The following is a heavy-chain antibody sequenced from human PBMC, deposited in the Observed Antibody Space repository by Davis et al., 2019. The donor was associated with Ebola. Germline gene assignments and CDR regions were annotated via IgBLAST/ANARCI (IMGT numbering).Heavy chain of an antibody. CDR2: ISAYNGNT. CDR1: AYTFTSYG. J-gene: IGHJ4*02. CDR3: VILGGYYYEDFDD. V-gene: IGHV1-18*01. Sequence: ASVKVSCKASAYTFTSYGISWGRQPPGHGLEWMGWISAYNGNTNYTQKLQGRVTMTTDTSTSTAYMELRSLRSDDTAVYYCVILGGYYYEDFDDWGQGTLVTVSS. D-gene: IGHD3-22*01.